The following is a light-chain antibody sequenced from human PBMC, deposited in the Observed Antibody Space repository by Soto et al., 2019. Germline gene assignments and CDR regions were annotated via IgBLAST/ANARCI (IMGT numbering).Light chain of an antibody. CDR2: GAS. CDR1: QSVRSNY. CDR3: QQYRSSPLT. J-gene: IGKJ1*01. V-gene: IGKV3-20*01. Sequence: IVLTQSPGTLSLSPGDRATLSCRASQSVRSNYVAWYQQRPGQAPRLLIYGASTRATGIPERFSGSGSGTDFTLTISRLEPEDFAVFYCQQYRSSPLTFGQGTKVEIK.